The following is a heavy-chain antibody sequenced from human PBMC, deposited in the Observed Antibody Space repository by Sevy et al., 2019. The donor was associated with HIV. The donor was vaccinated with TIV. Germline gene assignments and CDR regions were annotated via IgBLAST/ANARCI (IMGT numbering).Heavy chain of an antibody. D-gene: IGHD3-22*01. Sequence: ASVKVSCKVSGYTLTELSMHWVRQAPGKGLEWMGGFDPEDGETIYAQKFQGRVTMTEDTSTDTAYMELSSLRSEDTAVYYCATPWRDSKAFHIWGQGTMVTVSS. CDR3: ATPWRDSKAFHI. CDR1: GYTLTELS. J-gene: IGHJ3*02. V-gene: IGHV1-24*01. CDR2: FDPEDGET.